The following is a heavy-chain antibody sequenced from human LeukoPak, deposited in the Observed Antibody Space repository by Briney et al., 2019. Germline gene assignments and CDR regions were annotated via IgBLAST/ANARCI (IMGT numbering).Heavy chain of an antibody. CDR1: GFTFDDYA. V-gene: IGHV3-30*18. D-gene: IGHD3-22*01. CDR2: ISYDGSNK. Sequence: GRSLRLSCAASGFTFDDYAMHWVRRAPGKGLEWVAVISYDGSNKYYADSVKGRFTISRDNSKNTLYLQMNSLRAEDTAVYYCAKDKPYYDSSGYYHDAFDIWGQGTMVTVSS. J-gene: IGHJ3*02. CDR3: AKDKPYYDSSGYYHDAFDI.